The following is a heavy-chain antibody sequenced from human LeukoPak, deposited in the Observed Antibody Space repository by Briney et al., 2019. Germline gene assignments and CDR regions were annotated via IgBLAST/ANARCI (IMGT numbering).Heavy chain of an antibody. CDR2: IWFDGSRK. CDR3: ARDSVLRRRRGWYFDL. D-gene: IGHD2/OR15-2a*01. Sequence: GGSLRLSCAASGFNFSNHGMNWVRQAPGKGLEWVAVIWFDGSRKYYEDSVKGRFTISRDNSDNTVYLRMDSLRAEDTAVYSCARDSVLRRRRGWYFDLWGRGTLVTVSS. V-gene: IGHV3-33*01. J-gene: IGHJ2*01. CDR1: GFNFSNHG.